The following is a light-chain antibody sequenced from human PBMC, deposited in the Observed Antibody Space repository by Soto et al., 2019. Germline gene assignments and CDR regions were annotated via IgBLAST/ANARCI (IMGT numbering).Light chain of an antibody. CDR2: DAS. CDR1: QGISTW. Sequence: DIQMTQSPSTLSASVGDRVTITCRASQGISTWLAWYQQAPGKAPKLLIYDASSLESGVPSRFSGSGSGTEFTLTISSLQTDDFATYYCQQYKNYSPWTFGQGTKVDIK. J-gene: IGKJ1*01. CDR3: QQYKNYSPWT. V-gene: IGKV1-5*01.